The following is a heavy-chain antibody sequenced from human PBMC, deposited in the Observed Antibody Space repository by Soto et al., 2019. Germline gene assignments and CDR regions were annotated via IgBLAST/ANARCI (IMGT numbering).Heavy chain of an antibody. D-gene: IGHD4-17*01. Sequence: SETLSLTCTVSGGSISSGDYYWSWIRQPPGKGLEWIGYIYYSGSTYYNPSLKSRVTISVDTSKNQFSLKLSSVTAADTAVYYCARFPIDYGNYYYGMDVWGQGTTVTVSS. J-gene: IGHJ6*02. CDR1: GGSISSGDYY. CDR3: ARFPIDYGNYYYGMDV. CDR2: IYYSGST. V-gene: IGHV4-30-4*01.